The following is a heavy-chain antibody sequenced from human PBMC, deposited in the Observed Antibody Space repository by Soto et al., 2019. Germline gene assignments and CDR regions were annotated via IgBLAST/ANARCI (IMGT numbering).Heavy chain of an antibody. CDR1: GDTFTDYY. J-gene: IGHJ4*02. CDR2: VNPSGGHT. D-gene: IGHD2-21*02. Sequence: QVQLMQSGAEVKKPGASVKVSCKASGDTFTDYYIHWVRQAPGQGLEWMGTVNPSGGHTTYAQHFLGRVTMTRDTSPSTLYMALTSLTSDDTAIYYCARGGHVVVVTAALDYWGQGTLVTVSS. V-gene: IGHV1-46*01. CDR3: ARGGHVVVVTAALDY.